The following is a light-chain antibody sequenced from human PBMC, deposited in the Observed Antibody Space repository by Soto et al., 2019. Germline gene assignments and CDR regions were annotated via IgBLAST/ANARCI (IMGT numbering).Light chain of an antibody. CDR2: GNS. V-gene: IGLV1-40*01. CDR1: SSNIGAGYD. CDR3: KSYDSSLSGYV. Sequence: QSVLTQPPSVSGAPGQRVTISCTGSSSNIGAGYDVRWYQQLPGTAPKLLIYGNSNRPSGVPDRFSGSKSGTSASLAITGLQAEDEANYYCKSYDSSLSGYVFGTGTKVTVL. J-gene: IGLJ1*01.